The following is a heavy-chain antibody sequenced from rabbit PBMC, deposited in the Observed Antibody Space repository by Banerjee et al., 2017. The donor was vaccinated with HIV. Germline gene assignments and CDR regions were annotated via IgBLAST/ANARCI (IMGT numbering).Heavy chain of an antibody. V-gene: IGHV1S40*01. CDR2: IYAGSSGRT. Sequence: QQLEESGGDLVKPGASLTLTCTASGFSFSGGYDMCWVRQAPGKGLEWIACIYAGSSGRTGYASWAKGRFTISKTSSTTVTLQMTSLTAADTATYFCARDAGNSSPIYLDLWGQGTLVTVS. D-gene: IGHD8-1*01. CDR1: GFSFSGGYD. CDR3: ARDAGNSSPIYLDL. J-gene: IGHJ4*01.